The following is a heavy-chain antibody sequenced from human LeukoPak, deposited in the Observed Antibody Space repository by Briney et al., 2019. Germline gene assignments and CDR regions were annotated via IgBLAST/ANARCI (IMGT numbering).Heavy chain of an antibody. V-gene: IGHV3-30*18. Sequence: GGSLRLSCAASGFTFSSYGMHWVRQAPGKGLEWVAVISYDGSNKYYADSVKGRFTISRDNSKNTLYLQMNSLRAEDTAVYYCAKRIVGPYFYYFDYWGQGTLVTVST. D-gene: IGHD1-26*01. CDR3: AKRIVGPYFYYFDY. J-gene: IGHJ4*02. CDR1: GFTFSSYG. CDR2: ISYDGSNK.